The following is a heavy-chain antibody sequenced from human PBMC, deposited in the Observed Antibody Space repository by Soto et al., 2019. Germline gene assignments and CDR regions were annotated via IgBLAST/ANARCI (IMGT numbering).Heavy chain of an antibody. D-gene: IGHD6-19*01. J-gene: IGHJ3*02. CDR1: GGTFSSYT. CDR3: ARGYRYSSGWQRFDAFDI. CDR2: IIPILGIA. Sequence: SVKVSCKASGGTFSSYTISWVRQAPGQGLEWMGRIIPILGIANYAEKFQGRVTITADKSTSTAYMELSSLRSEDTAVYYCARGYRYSSGWQRFDAFDIWGQGTMVTVSS. V-gene: IGHV1-69*02.